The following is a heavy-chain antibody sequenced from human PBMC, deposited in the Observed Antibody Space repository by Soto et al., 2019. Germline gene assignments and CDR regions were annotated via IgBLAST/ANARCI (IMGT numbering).Heavy chain of an antibody. D-gene: IGHD3-22*01. Sequence: ASVKVSCKASGYTFTGYYMHWVRQAPGQGLEWMGWINPNSGGTNYAQKFQGRVTMTRDTSISTAYMELSRLRSDDTAVYYCARGYYDSSGSYLHPATDWGQGTLVTVSS. CDR2: INPNSGGT. CDR1: GYTFTGYY. V-gene: IGHV1-2*02. CDR3: ARGYYDSSGSYLHPATD. J-gene: IGHJ4*02.